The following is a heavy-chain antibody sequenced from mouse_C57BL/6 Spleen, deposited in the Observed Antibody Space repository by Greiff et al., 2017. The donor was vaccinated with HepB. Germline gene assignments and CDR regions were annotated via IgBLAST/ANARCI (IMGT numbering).Heavy chain of an antibody. Sequence: VKLQQSGAELMKPGASVKLSCKATGYTFTGYWIEWVKQRPGHGLEWIGEILPGSGSTNYNEKFKGKATFTADTSSNTAYMQLSSLTTEDSAIYYCARHPYYYGSSYSLGLFDYWGQGTTLTVSS. V-gene: IGHV1-9*01. J-gene: IGHJ2*01. D-gene: IGHD1-1*01. CDR1: GYTFTGYW. CDR3: ARHPYYYGSSYSLGLFDY. CDR2: ILPGSGST.